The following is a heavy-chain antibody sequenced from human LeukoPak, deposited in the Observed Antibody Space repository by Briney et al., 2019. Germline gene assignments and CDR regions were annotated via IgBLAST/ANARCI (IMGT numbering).Heavy chain of an antibody. CDR3: ARVGGNSRKRHFDY. D-gene: IGHD4-23*01. J-gene: IGHJ4*02. CDR2: IYTSGNT. CDR1: GGSISSYY. V-gene: IGHV4-4*07. Sequence: SETLSLTCTVSGGSISSYYWSWVRQPAGKGLEWIGRIYTSGNTNYNPSLKGRVTISVDTSKNQFSLKLSSVTAADTAVYYCARVGGNSRKRHFDYWGQGTLVTVSS.